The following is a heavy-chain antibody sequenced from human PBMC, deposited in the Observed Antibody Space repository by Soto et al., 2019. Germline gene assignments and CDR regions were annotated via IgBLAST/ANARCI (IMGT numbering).Heavy chain of an antibody. J-gene: IGHJ4*02. D-gene: IGHD3-3*01. V-gene: IGHV3-7*01. Sequence: GGSLRLSCAASGFTFSSYWMSWVRQTPGKGLEWVANIRQDGSEKYYVDSVKGRFTISRDNAKNSLYLQMNSLRAEDTAVYYCARELDFWSGPVVGWGQGTLVTVSS. CDR3: ARELDFWSGPVVG. CDR2: IRQDGSEK. CDR1: GFTFSSYW.